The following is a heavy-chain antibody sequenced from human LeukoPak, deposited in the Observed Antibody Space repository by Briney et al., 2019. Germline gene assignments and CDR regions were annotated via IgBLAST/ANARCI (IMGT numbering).Heavy chain of an antibody. CDR1: GFTFAEYT. CDR3: AKANGRYYDSSGYFPD. J-gene: IGHJ4*02. Sequence: GSLRLSCAASGFTFAEYTMHWVRQAPGKGLEWVSLISGDGGSTYYADSVKGRFTISRDNSKNSLYLQMNSLRTEDTALYYCAKANGRYYDSSGYFPDWGQGTLVTVSS. V-gene: IGHV3-43*01. CDR2: ISGDGGST. D-gene: IGHD3-22*01.